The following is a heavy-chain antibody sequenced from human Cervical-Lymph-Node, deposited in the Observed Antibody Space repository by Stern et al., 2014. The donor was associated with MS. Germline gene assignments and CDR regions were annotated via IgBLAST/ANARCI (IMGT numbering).Heavy chain of an antibody. CDR3: ARWSVACDS. Sequence: ELQLEESGAEVRKPGDSLKISCKTSGYRFINNWIAWVRQVPGKGLEWIGLIYPSDSDVRYSPSFQGHVSISVDKSISTAYLQWNSLKASDTGVYYCARWSVACDSWGQGALITVSS. CDR2: IYPSDSDV. CDR1: GYRFINNW. J-gene: IGHJ4*02. V-gene: IGHV5-51*03.